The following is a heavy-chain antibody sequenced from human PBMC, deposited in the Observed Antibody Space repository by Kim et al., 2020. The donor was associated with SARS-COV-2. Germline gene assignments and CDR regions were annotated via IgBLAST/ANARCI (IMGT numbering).Heavy chain of an antibody. D-gene: IGHD2-15*01. CDR2: IVVGSGNT. V-gene: IGHV1-58*01. Sequence: SVKVSCKASGFTFTSSAVQWVRQARGQRLEWIGWIVVGSGNTNYAQKFQERVTITRDMSTSTAYMELSSLRSEDTAVYYCTTGYGGNAHAFDIWGQGTMVTVSS. CDR3: TTGYGGNAHAFDI. CDR1: GFTFTSSA. J-gene: IGHJ3*02.